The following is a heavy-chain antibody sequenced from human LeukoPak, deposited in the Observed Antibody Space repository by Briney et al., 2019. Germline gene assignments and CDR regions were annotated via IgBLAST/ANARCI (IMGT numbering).Heavy chain of an antibody. J-gene: IGHJ4*02. CDR3: ARMEGYSGYATH. CDR2: IHYSGTT. Sequence: SETLSLTCTVSGGSISSYYWSWIRQPPGKGLEWIGYIHYSGTTNYNPSLKNRVTISLDTPKNQFSLNLSSVTAADTAVYYCARMEGYSGYATHWGQGTLVTVSS. V-gene: IGHV4-59*08. D-gene: IGHD5-12*01. CDR1: GGSISSYY.